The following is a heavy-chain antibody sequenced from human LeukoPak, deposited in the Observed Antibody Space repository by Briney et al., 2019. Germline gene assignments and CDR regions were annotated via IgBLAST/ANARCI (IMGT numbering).Heavy chain of an antibody. CDR3: AGRGTGTTLAFDY. CDR2: IYPADSDT. D-gene: IGHD1-1*01. V-gene: IGHV5-51*01. Sequence: RESLKISCKVSGYTFTTYWIGWVRQMPGKGLEWMGIIYPADSDTRYSPSFQGQVTISVDKSISTAYLQWSSLKASDTAIYYCAGRGTGTTLAFDYWGQGTLVTVSS. CDR1: GYTFTTYW. J-gene: IGHJ4*02.